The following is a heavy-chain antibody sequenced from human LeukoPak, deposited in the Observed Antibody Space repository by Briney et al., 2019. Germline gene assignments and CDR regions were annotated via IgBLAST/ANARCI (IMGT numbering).Heavy chain of an antibody. CDR1: GDSFSRYA. V-gene: IGHV1-69*04. CDR3: ARGRGSRTGTNGDYFDY. J-gene: IGHJ4*02. Sequence: ASVKVSCKASGDSFSRYAVSWVRQAPGQGLEWIGRIIPILGVSNYGQQFQDRVTLTADKSTNTAYMELTRLRSEDTAVYFCARGRGSRTGTNGDYFDYWGQGTLVTVSS. CDR2: IIPILGVS. D-gene: IGHD1-1*01.